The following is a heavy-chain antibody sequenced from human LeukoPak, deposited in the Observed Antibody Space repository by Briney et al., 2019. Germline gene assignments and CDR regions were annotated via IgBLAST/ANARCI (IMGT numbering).Heavy chain of an antibody. CDR3: ARLPGDDYPPSCFDP. CDR2: IYYSGST. CDR1: GGSISSGGYY. V-gene: IGHV4-61*08. J-gene: IGHJ5*02. D-gene: IGHD4-11*01. Sequence: NPSETLSLTCTVSGGSISSGGYYWSWIRQHPGKGVEWIGYIYYSGSTNYNPSLKSRVTISVDTSKKSFSLKLSSVTAADTAVYYCARLPGDDYPPSCFDPWGQGTLVTVSS.